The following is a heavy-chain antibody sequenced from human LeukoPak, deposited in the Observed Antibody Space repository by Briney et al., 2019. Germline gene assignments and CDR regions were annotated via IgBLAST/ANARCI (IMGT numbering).Heavy chain of an antibody. CDR3: ARVMRDGYNFLGAFDI. D-gene: IGHD5-24*01. Sequence: GESLKISCKGSGYTFTRYWIGWVRQMSGKGLEWMGIIYPGDPDTRCSPSFQGQVTISADKSTSTAYLQWSSLKASDTAMYYCARVMRDGYNFLGAFDIWGQGTLVTVSS. V-gene: IGHV5-51*01. J-gene: IGHJ3*02. CDR2: IYPGDPDT. CDR1: GYTFTRYW.